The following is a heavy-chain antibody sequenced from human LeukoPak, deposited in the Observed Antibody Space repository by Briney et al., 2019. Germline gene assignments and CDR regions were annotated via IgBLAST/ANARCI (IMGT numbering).Heavy chain of an antibody. CDR1: GHIVTSYG. CDR3: ARGPPNWGYDY. D-gene: IGHD7-27*01. CDR2: MSPNSGDT. Sequence: ASVRVSCKAAGHIVTSYGFYRVRQATGQRPEWMGWMSPNSGDTGYAQKFQDRVTMTRNTSISTAYMELSSLRSDDTAVYYCARGPPNWGYDYWGQGTPVTVSS. J-gene: IGHJ4*02. V-gene: IGHV1-8*01.